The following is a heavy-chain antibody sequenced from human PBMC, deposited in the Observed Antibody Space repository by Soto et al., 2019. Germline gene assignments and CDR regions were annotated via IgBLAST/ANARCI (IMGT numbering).Heavy chain of an antibody. V-gene: IGHV1-46*01. CDR2: INPDGGGT. D-gene: IGHD4-4*01. CDR1: GYTFTSYY. Sequence: QVQLVQSGAEVKKPGASVKVSCKASGYTFTSYYMYWVRLAPGQGLEWMGIINPDGGGTSYAQQFQGRVIMTRDTATSTVYMETGSLRAEDTAVYYCAVGGNYLSMDVWGQGTTVTVSS. CDR3: AVGGNYLSMDV. J-gene: IGHJ6*02.